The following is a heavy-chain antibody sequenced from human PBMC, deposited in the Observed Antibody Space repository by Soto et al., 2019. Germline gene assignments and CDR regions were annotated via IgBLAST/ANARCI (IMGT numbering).Heavy chain of an antibody. D-gene: IGHD1-1*01. CDR3: AREADRGTLDY. Sequence: SETLSLTCAVSGGSISNGGYSWIWIRQPPGKGLEWIGYVYHSGSTYYNPSLKSRVTISVDRSKNQFSLKLSSVTAADTAVYYCAREADRGTLDYWGQGTLVTVSS. CDR1: GGSISNGGYS. V-gene: IGHV4-30-2*01. CDR2: VYHSGST. J-gene: IGHJ4*02.